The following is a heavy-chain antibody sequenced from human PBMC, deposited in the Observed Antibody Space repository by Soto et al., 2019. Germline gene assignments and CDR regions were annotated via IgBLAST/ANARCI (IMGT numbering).Heavy chain of an antibody. CDR2: FDPEDDEI. D-gene: IGHD2-21*02. V-gene: IGHV1-24*01. J-gene: IGHJ4*02. CDR3: ATARLGFCDSDNCYRHYFDS. Sequence: VQLVQSGAEVKKPGASVKVSCKVSGDTLSELSIHWVRQAPGKGLEWMGRFDPEDDEIVYAQKFQVRVTINEDTSTDTSYMEVTSLTSEDTAVYYCATARLGFCDSDNCYRHYFDSLGQGSLVIVSS. CDR1: GDTLSELS.